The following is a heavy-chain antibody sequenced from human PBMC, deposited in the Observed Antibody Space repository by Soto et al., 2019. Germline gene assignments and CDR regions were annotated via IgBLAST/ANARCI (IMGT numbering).Heavy chain of an antibody. CDR3: EKDIYSYGSSNWWFDY. CDR1: GFTFSSYA. CDR2: ISGSGGST. V-gene: IGHV3-23*01. J-gene: IGHJ4*02. D-gene: IGHD6-13*01. Sequence: EGSLRLSCAASGFTFSSYAMSWVRQAPGKGLEWVSSISGSGGSTNYAGSVKGRFAISRDNSKNTLYLQMNSLRAEDTAVYYCEKDIYSYGSSNWWFDYCGQGSLVTVSS.